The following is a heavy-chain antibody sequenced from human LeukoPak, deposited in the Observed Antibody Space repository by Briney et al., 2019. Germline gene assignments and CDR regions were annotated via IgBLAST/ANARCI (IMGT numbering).Heavy chain of an antibody. D-gene: IGHD5-18*01. V-gene: IGHV4-31*03. CDR3: ARSWIQLWLLDY. Sequence: SQTLSLTCTDSGVSISSGGYYWSWIRQHPGKGLEWIGYIYYSGSTYYNPSLKSRVTISVDTSKNQFSLKLSSVTAADTAVYYCARSWIQLWLLDYWGQGTLVTVSS. J-gene: IGHJ4*02. CDR2: IYYSGST. CDR1: GVSISSGGYY.